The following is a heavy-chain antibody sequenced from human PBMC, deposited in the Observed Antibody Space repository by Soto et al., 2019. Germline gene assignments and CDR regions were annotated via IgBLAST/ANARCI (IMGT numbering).Heavy chain of an antibody. CDR3: ARGARDFDY. CDR1: GFTFDTYV. V-gene: IGHV3-33*01. J-gene: IGHJ4*02. CDR2: IWYDGSNK. Sequence: LSLSCAASGFTFDTYVMHWVRQAPGRGLEWVALIWYDGSNKYYADSVKGRFTISRDNSKNTLYLQMNSLRAEDTAVYYCARGARDFDYWGQGTLVTVSS. D-gene: IGHD3-16*01.